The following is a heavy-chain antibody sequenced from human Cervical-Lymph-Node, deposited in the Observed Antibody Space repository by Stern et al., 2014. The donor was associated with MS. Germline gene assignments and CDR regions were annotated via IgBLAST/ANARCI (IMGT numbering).Heavy chain of an antibody. CDR3: ASTLRAKAYNWFDP. CDR2: IYHRGST. D-gene: IGHD4-17*01. CDR1: GGSISSSNW. Sequence: QVQLVQSGPGLVKPSGTLSLTCAVSGGSISSSNWWSWVRQPPGKGLGWIGEIYHRGSTNYNPSLKRRVTIPVDKSKNTFSLKLNFLAAADTAVYYCASTLRAKAYNWFDPWGQGTLVTVSS. V-gene: IGHV4-4*02. J-gene: IGHJ5*02.